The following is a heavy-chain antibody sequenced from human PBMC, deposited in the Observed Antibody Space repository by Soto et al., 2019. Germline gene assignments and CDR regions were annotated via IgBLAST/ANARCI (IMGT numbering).Heavy chain of an antibody. CDR1: GGSFSGYY. CDR2: INHSGST. Sequence: QVQLQQWGAGLLKPSETLSLTCAVYGGSFSGYYWSWIRQPPGKGLEWIGEINHSGSTNYNPSLKSRVTISVDTSKNQFSLKLSSVTAADTAVYYCARGLLLYSRSWFYYFDYWGQGTLVTVSS. V-gene: IGHV4-34*01. CDR3: ARGLLLYSRSWFYYFDY. D-gene: IGHD6-13*01. J-gene: IGHJ4*02.